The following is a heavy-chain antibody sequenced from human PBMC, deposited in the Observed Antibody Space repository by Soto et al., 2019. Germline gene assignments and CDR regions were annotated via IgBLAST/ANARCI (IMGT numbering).Heavy chain of an antibody. J-gene: IGHJ6*02. CDR3: ARGDGSGSYLYYYYGMDV. D-gene: IGHD3-10*01. V-gene: IGHV1-2*04. Sequence: GASVKVSCTASGYTFTGYYMHWVRQAPGQGLEWMGWINPNSGGTNYAQKFQGWVTMTRDTSISTAYMELSRLRSDDTAVYYCARGDGSGSYLYYYYGMDVWGQGTTVTVSS. CDR1: GYTFTGYY. CDR2: INPNSGGT.